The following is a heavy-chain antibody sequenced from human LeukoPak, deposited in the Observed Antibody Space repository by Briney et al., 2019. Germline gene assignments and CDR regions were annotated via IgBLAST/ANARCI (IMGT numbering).Heavy chain of an antibody. J-gene: IGHJ4*02. CDR2: ISAYNGNT. V-gene: IGHV1-18*01. CDR3: ARHPVGHCSSTSCQHFDY. D-gene: IGHD2-2*03. CDR1: GYTFTSYG. Sequence: GASVKVSCKASGYTFTSYGISWVRQAPGQGLEWMGWISAYNGNTNYAQKLQGRVTMTTDTSTSTAYMELRCLRSDDTAVYYCARHPVGHCSSTSCQHFDYWGQGTLVTVSS.